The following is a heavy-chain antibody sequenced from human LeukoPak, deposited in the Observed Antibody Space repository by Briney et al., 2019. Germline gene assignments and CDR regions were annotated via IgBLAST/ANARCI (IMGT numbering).Heavy chain of an antibody. CDR3: ARGSPKITIFGVVPNWFDP. Sequence: SQTLSLTCTVSGGSISSGGYYWSWIRQHPGKGLEWIRYIYYSGSTYYNPSLKSRVTISVDTSKNQFSLKLSSVTAADTAVYYCARGSPKITIFGVVPNWFDPWGQGTLVTVSS. D-gene: IGHD3-3*01. CDR1: GGSISSGGYY. J-gene: IGHJ5*02. V-gene: IGHV4-31*03. CDR2: IYYSGST.